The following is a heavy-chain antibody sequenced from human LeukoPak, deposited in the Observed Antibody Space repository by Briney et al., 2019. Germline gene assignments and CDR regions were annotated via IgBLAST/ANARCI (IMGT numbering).Heavy chain of an antibody. D-gene: IGHD4-17*01. CDR2: IDTDGRRT. V-gene: IGHV3-74*01. J-gene: IGHJ4*02. CDR1: GFRFKSW. Sequence: PGGSLRLSCAASGFRFKSWMNWVRQAPGKGLVWVSHIDTDGRRTNYADSVKGRFTISRDNGKNTLYLQMNSLRVEDTGVCYCVRENYGIDSWGQGTLVIVSS. CDR3: VRENYGIDS.